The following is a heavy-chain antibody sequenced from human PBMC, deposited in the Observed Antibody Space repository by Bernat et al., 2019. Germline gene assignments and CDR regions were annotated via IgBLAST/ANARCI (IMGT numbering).Heavy chain of an antibody. Sequence: QVQLVQSGAEVKKPGSSVKVSCKASGGTFSSYAISWVRQAPGQGLEWMGGIIPIFGTANYAQKFQGRVTITADKSTSTAYMELGSLRSEDTAVYYCARGNERWELLPYGMDVWGQGTTVTVSS. CDR3: ARGNERWELLPYGMDV. D-gene: IGHD1-26*01. J-gene: IGHJ6*02. CDR2: IIPIFGTA. V-gene: IGHV1-69*06. CDR1: GGTFSSYA.